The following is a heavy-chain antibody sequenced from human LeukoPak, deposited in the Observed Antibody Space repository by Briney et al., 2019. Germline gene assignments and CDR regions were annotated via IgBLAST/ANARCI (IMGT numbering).Heavy chain of an antibody. CDR2: IYFTGTT. J-gene: IGHJ4*02. D-gene: IGHD3-10*01. V-gene: IGHV4-59*01. CDR3: VNGGSYLTK. CDR1: GGSIRSY. Sequence: SETLSLTCTVPGGSIRSYWSWIRQSPGKGLEWIGYIYFTGTTNYNPSLKSRLTISIDTSRNQFSLKLSSATAADAAIYYCVNGGSYLTKWGQGTLVTVSS.